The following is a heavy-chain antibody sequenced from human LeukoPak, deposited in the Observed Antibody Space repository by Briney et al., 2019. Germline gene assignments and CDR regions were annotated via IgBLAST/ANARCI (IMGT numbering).Heavy chain of an antibody. CDR3: ARGLGLQWLTQLKGDY. D-gene: IGHD6-19*01. CDR2: MNPNSGNT. CDR1: GYTFTSYD. J-gene: IGHJ4*02. V-gene: IGHV1-8*01. Sequence: ASVKVSCKASGYTFTSYDINWVRQATGQGLEWRGWMNPNSGNTDYAQKFQGRVTMTRNTSISTAYMELSSRRSEDTAVYYCARGLGLQWLTQLKGDYWGQGTLVTVSS.